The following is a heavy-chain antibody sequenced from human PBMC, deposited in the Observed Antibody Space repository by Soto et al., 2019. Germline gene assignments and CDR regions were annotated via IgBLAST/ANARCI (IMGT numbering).Heavy chain of an antibody. CDR3: AKPSWVAVAGDAFDI. Sequence: GWSLRLSCAASGFTFSSYAMSWVRQAPGKGLEWVSAISGSGGSTYYADSVKGRFTISRDNSKNTLYLQMNSLRAEDTAVYYCAKPSWVAVAGDAFDIWGQGTMVTVSS. J-gene: IGHJ3*02. V-gene: IGHV3-23*01. D-gene: IGHD6-19*01. CDR1: GFTFSSYA. CDR2: ISGSGGST.